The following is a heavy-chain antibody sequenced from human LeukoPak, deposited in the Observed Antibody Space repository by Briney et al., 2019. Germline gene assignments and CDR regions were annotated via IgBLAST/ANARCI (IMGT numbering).Heavy chain of an antibody. J-gene: IGHJ4*02. CDR2: ISAYNGNT. Sequence: ASVKVSCKASGYTFTSYGISWVRQAPGQGLEWMGWISAYNGNTNYAQKLQGRVTMTTDTSTSTAYMELRSLRSDDTAVYYCARDLRYCSGGSCYSGDFDYWGQGTLVTVSS. CDR1: GYTFTSYG. V-gene: IGHV1-18*01. CDR3: ARDLRYCSGGSCYSGDFDY. D-gene: IGHD2-15*01.